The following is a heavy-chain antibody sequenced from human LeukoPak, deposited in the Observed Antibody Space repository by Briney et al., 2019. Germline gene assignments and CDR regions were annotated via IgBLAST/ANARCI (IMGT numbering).Heavy chain of an antibody. V-gene: IGHV3-66*01. D-gene: IGHD5-18*01. CDR2: IYSGGST. Sequence: GGSLRLSCAASGFTFSSYWMSWVRQAPGKGLEWVSVIYSGGSTYYADSVKGRFTISRDNSKNTLYLQMNSLRAEDTAVYYCARDRGYSYGGYYYYGMDVWGQGTTVTVSS. CDR1: GFTFSSYW. J-gene: IGHJ6*02. CDR3: ARDRGYSYGGYYYYGMDV.